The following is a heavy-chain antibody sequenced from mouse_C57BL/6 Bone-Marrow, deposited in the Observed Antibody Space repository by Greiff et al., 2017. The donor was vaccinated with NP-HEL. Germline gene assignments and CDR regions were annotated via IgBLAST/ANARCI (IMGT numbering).Heavy chain of an antibody. Sequence: QVQLQQSGAELARPGASVKLSCKASGYTFTSYGISWVKQRTGQGLEWIGEIYPRSGNTYYNEKFKGKATLTAATSSSTAYMELRSLTSEDSAVYFCANRFGFITMVVEGGYWYFDVWGTGTTVTVSS. CDR1: GYTFTSYG. V-gene: IGHV1-81*01. D-gene: IGHD1-1*01. CDR3: ANRFGFITMVVEGGYWYFDV. J-gene: IGHJ1*03. CDR2: IYPRSGNT.